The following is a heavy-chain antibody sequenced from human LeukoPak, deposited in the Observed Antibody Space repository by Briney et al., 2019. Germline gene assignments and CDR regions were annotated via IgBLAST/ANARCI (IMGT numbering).Heavy chain of an antibody. V-gene: IGHV3-48*03. J-gene: IGHJ3*02. CDR3: ARDEIRTGAFDI. Sequence: GGSLRLSCAASGFTFSSYAMSWVRQGPGKGLEWVSYISGSGSTIYYADSVKGRFTISRDNAKNSLYLQMNSLRAEDTAVYYCARDEIRTGAFDIWGQGTMVTVSS. CDR1: GFTFSSYA. CDR2: ISGSGSTI. D-gene: IGHD3-10*01.